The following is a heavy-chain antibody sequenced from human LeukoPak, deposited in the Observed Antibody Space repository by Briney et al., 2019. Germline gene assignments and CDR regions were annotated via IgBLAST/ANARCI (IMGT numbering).Heavy chain of an antibody. D-gene: IGHD6-19*01. CDR3: AKDSGSGWYYSYMDV. CDR2: IRYDGSNK. CDR1: GFTFSSYG. Sequence: GGSLRLSCAASGFTFSSYGMHWGRQAPGKGLEWGAFIRYDGSNKYYADSVKGRFTISRDNSKNTLYLQMNSLRAEDTAVYYCAKDSGSGWYYSYMDVWGKGTTVTVSS. V-gene: IGHV3-30*02. J-gene: IGHJ6*03.